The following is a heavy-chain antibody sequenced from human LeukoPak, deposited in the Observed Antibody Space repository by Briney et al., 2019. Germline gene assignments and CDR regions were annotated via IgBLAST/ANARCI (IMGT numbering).Heavy chain of an antibody. CDR3: ARDHCSGGSCYPGWFDP. D-gene: IGHD2-15*01. CDR1: GGSISSGGYS. CDR2: IYSSGST. V-gene: IGHV4-30-4*07. J-gene: IGHJ5*02. Sequence: PSQTLSLTCAVSGGSISSGGYSWSWIRQPPGKGLEWIGYIYSSGSTIYNPSLKSRVAISIDTSRNQFSLRLSSVTAADTAVYYCARDHCSGGSCYPGWFDPWGQGTLVTVSS.